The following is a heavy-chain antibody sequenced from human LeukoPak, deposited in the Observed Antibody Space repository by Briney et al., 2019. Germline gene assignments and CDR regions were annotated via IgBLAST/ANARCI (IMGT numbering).Heavy chain of an antibody. CDR3: ASSVTTSDWYFDL. CDR1: GGSISSSSYY. CDR2: IYGSGST. V-gene: IGHV4-61*02. Sequence: SQTLSLTCTVSGGSISSSSYYWSWIRQPAGKGLEWIGRIYGSGSTNYNPSLKSRITISVDTSKNQFSLKLSFVTAADTAVYYCASSVTTSDWYFDLWGRGTLVTVSS. D-gene: IGHD4-17*01. J-gene: IGHJ2*01.